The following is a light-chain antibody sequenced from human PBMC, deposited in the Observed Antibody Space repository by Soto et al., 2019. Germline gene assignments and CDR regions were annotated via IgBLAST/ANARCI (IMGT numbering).Light chain of an antibody. V-gene: IGKV3-11*01. Sequence: VMTQSPATLFVSPGERATLSCWASQSLNRNLAWYQQKRGQAPRLLIYDSSNRATGIPARFSGSGSGTDFSLIISSLEPEDFAVYYCQQRSVWPLTFGGGTKVDIK. CDR3: QQRSVWPLT. CDR1: QSLNRN. CDR2: DSS. J-gene: IGKJ4*01.